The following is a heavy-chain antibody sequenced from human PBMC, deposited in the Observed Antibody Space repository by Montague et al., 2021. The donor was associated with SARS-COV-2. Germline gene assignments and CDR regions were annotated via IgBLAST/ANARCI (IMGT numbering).Heavy chain of an antibody. V-gene: IGHV4-34*01. Sequence: SETLSLTCAVYGGSFSGDYWIWIRHPPGKGLEWIGEINNNGSTNYKPSLKSRVSITVDTSKNQFSLKLSSVTAADTAVYYCTRGDLRYSSSWYLDYWGQGTLVTVSS. D-gene: IGHD6-13*01. J-gene: IGHJ4*02. CDR1: GGSFSGDY. CDR3: TRGDLRYSSSWYLDY. CDR2: INNNGST.